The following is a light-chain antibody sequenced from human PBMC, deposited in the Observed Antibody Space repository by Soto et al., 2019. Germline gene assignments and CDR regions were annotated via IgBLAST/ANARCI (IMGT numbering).Light chain of an antibody. V-gene: IGLV4-69*01. CDR3: QTWSTDIRV. J-gene: IGLJ3*02. CDR1: SGHYSYA. CDR2: VNSDGSH. Sequence: QLVLTQSPSASASLGASVKLTCTLSSGHYSYAIAWHQQQPEKGPRYLMKVNSDGSHSKGDGIPDRFSGSSSGAERYLTISSLQSEDEADYYCQTWSTDIRVFGGGTKLTVL.